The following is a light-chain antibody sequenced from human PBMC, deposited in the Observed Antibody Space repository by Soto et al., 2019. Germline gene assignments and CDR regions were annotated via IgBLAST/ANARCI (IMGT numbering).Light chain of an antibody. CDR3: QQLNSYPPWT. J-gene: IGKJ1*01. Sequence: DIQLTQSPPFLSAYVGDRVTITCRASQGIRTNLAWYQQKPGKAPKVLIYGASTLQSGVPSRFSGSGSGTEFTLIISSLQPEDFATYYCQQLNSYPPWTFGQGTKVEIK. CDR1: QGIRTN. V-gene: IGKV1-9*01. CDR2: GAS.